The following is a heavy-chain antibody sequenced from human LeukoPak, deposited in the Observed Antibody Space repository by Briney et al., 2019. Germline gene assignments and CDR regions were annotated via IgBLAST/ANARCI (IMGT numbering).Heavy chain of an antibody. D-gene: IGHD6-13*01. CDR2: INHSGST. V-gene: IGHV4-34*01. CDR3: ARGRRLSSSWFFDYYYGMDV. Sequence: PSETLSLTCAVYGGSFSGYYWSWIRQPPGKGLEWIGEINHSGSTNYSPSLKSRVTISVDTSKNQFSLKLSSVTAADTAVYYCARGRRLSSSWFFDYYYGMDVWGQGTTVTVSS. J-gene: IGHJ6*02. CDR1: GGSFSGYY.